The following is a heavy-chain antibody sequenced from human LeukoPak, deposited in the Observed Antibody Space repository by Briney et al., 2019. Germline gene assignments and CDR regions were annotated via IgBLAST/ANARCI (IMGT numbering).Heavy chain of an antibody. Sequence: GGSLRLSCAASGFVFSSYWMSWIRQAPGKGLEWVSYISSSGSTIYYADSVKGRFTISRDNAKNSLYLQMNSLRAEDTAVYYCARDKVWGEPGNFDYWGQGTLVTVSS. CDR2: ISSSGSTI. CDR3: ARDKVWGEPGNFDY. V-gene: IGHV3-11*04. CDR1: GFVFSSYW. D-gene: IGHD7-27*01. J-gene: IGHJ4*02.